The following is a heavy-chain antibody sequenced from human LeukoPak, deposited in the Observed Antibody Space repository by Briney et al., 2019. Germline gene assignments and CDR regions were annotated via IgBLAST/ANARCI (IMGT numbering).Heavy chain of an antibody. D-gene: IGHD3-3*01. J-gene: IGHJ4*02. CDR3: ATRRSGEY. CDR1: GITFSSYP. Sequence: PGGSLRLSCTASGITFSSYPMTWVRQAPGKGLEWVSTITTEGVGTYYADSVKGRFAISRDNARSTLYLQMNSLRAEDTALYYCATRRSGEYWGQGTLVTVSS. V-gene: IGHV3-23*01. CDR2: ITTEGVGT.